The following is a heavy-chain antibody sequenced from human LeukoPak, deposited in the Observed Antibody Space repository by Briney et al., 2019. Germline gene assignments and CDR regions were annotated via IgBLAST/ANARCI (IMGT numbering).Heavy chain of an antibody. CDR2: MNPNSGNT. D-gene: IGHD3-22*01. CDR1: GYTFTSYD. Sequence: GASVKVSCKASGYTFTSYDINWVLQATGQGLEWMGWMNPNSGNTGYAQKFQGRVTITADKSTSTAYMELSSLRSEDTAVYYCAREVYDSSGYPNDYWGQGTLVTVS. CDR3: AREVYDSSGYPNDY. J-gene: IGHJ4*02. V-gene: IGHV1-8*01.